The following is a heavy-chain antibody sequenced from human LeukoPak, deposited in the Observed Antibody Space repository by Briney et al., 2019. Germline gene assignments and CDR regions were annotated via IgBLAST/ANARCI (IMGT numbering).Heavy chain of an antibody. CDR2: ISAYNGNT. CDR1: GYTFTSYG. D-gene: IGHD1-7*01. V-gene: IGHV1-18*01. CDR3: ARERGGGTTRHNWFDP. J-gene: IGHJ5*02. Sequence: ASVKVSCKASGYTFTSYGISWVRQAPGQGLEWMGWISAYNGNTNYAQKLQGRVTMTTDTSTSTAYMELRSLRSDNTAVYYCARERGGGTTRHNWFDPWGQGTLVTVSS.